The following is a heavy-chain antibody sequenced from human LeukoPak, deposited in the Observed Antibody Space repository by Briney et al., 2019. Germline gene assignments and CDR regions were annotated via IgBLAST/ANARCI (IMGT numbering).Heavy chain of an antibody. J-gene: IGHJ3*02. CDR3: ARDSDYHYDGTGFYVPDSFDI. V-gene: IGHV3-11*05. CDR2: ISTSSSHT. D-gene: IGHD3-22*01. Sequence: GGSLRLSCAASGFTFSDFYMSWIRQAPGKGPEWVSYISTSSSHTNYADSVKGRFTVSRDNAKNSLYLQMNSLRAEDTALYYCARDSDYHYDGTGFYVPDSFDIWGQGTMVTVSS. CDR1: GFTFSDFY.